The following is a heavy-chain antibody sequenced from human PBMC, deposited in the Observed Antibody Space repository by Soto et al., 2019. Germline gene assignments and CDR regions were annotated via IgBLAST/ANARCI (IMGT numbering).Heavy chain of an antibody. V-gene: IGHV3-53*04. D-gene: IGHD2-21*02. CDR2: IYSGGST. CDR1: GFTVSSNY. J-gene: IGHJ6*02. CDR3: ARDSMVVTATKYYYYGMDV. Sequence: PGGSLRLSCAASGFTVSSNYMSWVRQAPGKGLEWVSVIYSGGSTYYADSVKGRFTISRHNSKNTLYLQMNSLRAEDTAVYYCARDSMVVTATKYYYYGMDVWGQGTTVTVSS.